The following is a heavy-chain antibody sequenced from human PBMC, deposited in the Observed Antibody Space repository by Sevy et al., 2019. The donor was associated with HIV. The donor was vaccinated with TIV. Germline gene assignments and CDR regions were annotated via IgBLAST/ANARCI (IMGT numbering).Heavy chain of an antibody. D-gene: IGHD3-22*01. CDR1: GFTFSNAW. Sequence: GGALRLSCAASGFTFSNAWMSWVRQAPGKGLEWVGRIKSKTDGGTTDYAAPVKGRFTISRDDSKNTMYLQMNSLNTEHTAVYYCTTDVTMIVVVIRHYWGQGTLVTVSS. CDR2: IKSKTDGGTT. V-gene: IGHV3-15*01. J-gene: IGHJ4*02. CDR3: TTDVTMIVVVIRHY.